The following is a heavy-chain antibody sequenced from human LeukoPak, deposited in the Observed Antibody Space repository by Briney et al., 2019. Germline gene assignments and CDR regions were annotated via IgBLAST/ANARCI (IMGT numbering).Heavy chain of an antibody. V-gene: IGHV3-11*01. CDR3: ATDGAGFDT. J-gene: IGHJ5*02. Sequence: GGSLRLSCAASGFTFNDYYMSWIRQAPGKGLEWLSYINIGGTNTHYADSVKGRFTISRDNAKKSMYLEMNNLRAEDTAVYYCATDGAGFDTWGQGVLVTVSS. CDR1: GFTFNDYY. CDR2: INIGGTNT.